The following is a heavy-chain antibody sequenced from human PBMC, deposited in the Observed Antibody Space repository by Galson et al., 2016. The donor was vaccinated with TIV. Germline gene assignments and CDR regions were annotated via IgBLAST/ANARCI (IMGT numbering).Heavy chain of an antibody. D-gene: IGHD5-18*01. CDR3: ACDRNTALDTYHQYYGMDV. CDR1: GGTFSTYV. Sequence: SVKVSCKASGGTFSTYVFNWVRLAPRQGLEWMGGIIPLFGTINYAQKFQGRVPITADESSTTVYMELNSLRSGDTAVYYCACDRNTALDTYHQYYGMDVWGQGTTVTVSS. CDR2: IIPLFGTI. J-gene: IGHJ6*02. V-gene: IGHV1-69*13.